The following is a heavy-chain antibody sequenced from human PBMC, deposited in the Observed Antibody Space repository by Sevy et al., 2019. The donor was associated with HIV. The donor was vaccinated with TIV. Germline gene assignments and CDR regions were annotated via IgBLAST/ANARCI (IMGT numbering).Heavy chain of an antibody. V-gene: IGHV3-11*01. CDR3: AGDPLVRSYGDEETPDSFDL. Sequence: GGSLRLSCAASGFTFSDYYMTWIRPAPGKGLEWVTSISSSSRTVYYADSRKGRLTMSRDNAKGSLYLQMNSITAEETAIYYCAGDPLVRSYGDEETPDSFDLWGRGTLVTVSS. CDR1: GFTFSDYY. CDR2: ISSSSRTV. D-gene: IGHD4-17*01. J-gene: IGHJ3*01.